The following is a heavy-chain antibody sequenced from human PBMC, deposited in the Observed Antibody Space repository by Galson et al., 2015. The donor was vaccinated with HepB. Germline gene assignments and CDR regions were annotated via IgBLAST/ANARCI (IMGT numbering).Heavy chain of an antibody. CDR3: ARSSAAPGDH. V-gene: IGHV3-7*01. J-gene: IGHJ4*02. D-gene: IGHD6-13*01. CDR2: IRQGGNEI. Sequence: SLRLSCAASGFIFTDYWMSWVRQAPGEGLEWVANIRQGGNEIYYVDSVKGRFTVSRDDANNSLYLQMTSLRAEDTAIYYCARSSAAPGDHWGQGTLVTVSS. CDR1: GFIFTDYW.